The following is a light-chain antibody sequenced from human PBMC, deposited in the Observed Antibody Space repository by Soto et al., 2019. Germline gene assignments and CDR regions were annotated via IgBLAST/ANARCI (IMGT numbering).Light chain of an antibody. CDR1: QDISNY. CDR2: AAS. CDR3: QXXDSAAFT. J-gene: IGKJ3*01. Sequence: DIQMTQSPPSLSASVGDRXTITCRASQDISNYLAWYQQRPGKVPRLLIYAASTLQSGVPSRFSGSGSGTDFTLTISSLLPXXXATXYXQXXDSAAFTFGPGTKVDIK. V-gene: IGKV1-27*01.